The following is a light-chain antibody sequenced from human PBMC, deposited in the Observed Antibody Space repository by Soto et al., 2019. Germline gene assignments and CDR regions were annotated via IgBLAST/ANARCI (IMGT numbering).Light chain of an antibody. CDR3: QQYGSSPGT. J-gene: IGKJ2*01. V-gene: IGKV3D-20*01. CDR2: DAS. CDR1: QSVSSSY. Sequence: EIVLTQSPATLYLSPGEIATLSCGASQSVSSSYLAWYQQKPGLAPRLLIYDASSRATGIPDRVSGKGSGTDFTLNISRLEPEDFAVYHCQQYGSSPGTFGEGTKLEIK.